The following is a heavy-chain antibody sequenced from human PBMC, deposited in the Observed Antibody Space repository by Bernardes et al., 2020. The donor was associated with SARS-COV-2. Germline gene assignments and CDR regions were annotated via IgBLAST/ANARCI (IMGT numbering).Heavy chain of an antibody. V-gene: IGHV4-59*08. Sequence: SETLSLTCTVSGGSISGYYWSWIRQPPGKELEWIGYIYYSGSTHYNPSLKSRVTISEDTSRNQLSLKMNSVTAADTAVYYCVGGPLYDVLTRPFYWGQGALVTVSS. CDR3: VGGPLYDVLTRPFY. CDR1: GGSISGYY. D-gene: IGHD3-22*01. CDR2: IYYSGST. J-gene: IGHJ4*02.